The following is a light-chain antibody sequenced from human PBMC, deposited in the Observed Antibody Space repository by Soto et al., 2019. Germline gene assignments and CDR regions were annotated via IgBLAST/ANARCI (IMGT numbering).Light chain of an antibody. V-gene: IGLV2-14*01. Sequence: QSVLTQPASVSGSPGQSITISCTGTNSDVGDYNYVSWYQQHPGKAPKLIIYEVSNRPSGISDRFSASKSGNTASLTISGLQAEDEADYYCSSYTNSNTRVFGTGTKVNV. CDR3: SSYTNSNTRV. CDR2: EVS. J-gene: IGLJ1*01. CDR1: NSDVGDYNY.